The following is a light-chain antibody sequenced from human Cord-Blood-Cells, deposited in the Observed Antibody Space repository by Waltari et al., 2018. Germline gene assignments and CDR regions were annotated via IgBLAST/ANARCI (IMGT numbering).Light chain of an antibody. CDR2: GAS. Sequence: VSTQPPGTLSLSPGERATFSCRARPSVSSSYLAWYQQKPGQAPRLRSYGASSRATGIPDRLSGSGSGTEFTLTSSRLEPEDFAVYDCQQYGRSPITFGQGTRLEIK. V-gene: IGKV3-20*01. J-gene: IGKJ5*01. CDR1: PSVSSSY. CDR3: QQYGRSPIT.